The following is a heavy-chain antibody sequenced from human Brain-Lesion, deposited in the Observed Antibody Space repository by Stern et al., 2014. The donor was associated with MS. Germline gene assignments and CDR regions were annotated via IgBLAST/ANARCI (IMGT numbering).Heavy chain of an antibody. J-gene: IGHJ4*02. D-gene: IGHD4-17*01. CDR1: GFTFSHYW. CDR2: INKDGSEK. Sequence: EDQLGESGGGLVQPGGSLRLSCAGSGFTFSHYWRTWVRRAPGKGLEWVASINKDGSEKYYVDSLKGRFTISRDNAKNSLYLQMTSLRADDTAVYYCARKTTAKNWGQGTLVTVSS. V-gene: IGHV3-7*01. CDR3: ARKTTAKN.